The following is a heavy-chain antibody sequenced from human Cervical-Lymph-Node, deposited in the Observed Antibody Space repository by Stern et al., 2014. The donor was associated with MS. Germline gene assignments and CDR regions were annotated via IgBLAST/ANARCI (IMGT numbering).Heavy chain of an antibody. D-gene: IGHD4-11*01. Sequence: MQLVQSGAGVKRPGQSLKISCRASGYSFTNYSFAWVRQKPGKGLEWMGTNHPGDAEFRYGPSCQGRVTMSAGRSIKTAYLQWSSLQPSDTAMYYCARQLGHSNFLHYWGQGVLVTVSS. CDR1: GYSFTNYS. V-gene: IGHV5-51*01. J-gene: IGHJ4*02. CDR2: NHPGDAEF. CDR3: ARQLGHSNFLHY.